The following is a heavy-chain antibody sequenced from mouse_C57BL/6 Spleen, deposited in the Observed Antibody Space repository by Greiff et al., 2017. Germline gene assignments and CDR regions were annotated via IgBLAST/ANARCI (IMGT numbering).Heavy chain of an antibody. V-gene: IGHV5-9-1*02. D-gene: IGHD2-4*01. J-gene: IGHJ3*01. CDR3: TRDRGDYDWFAY. CDR1: GFTFSSYA. Sequence: EVKLMESGEGLVKPGGSLKLSCAASGFTFSSYAMSWVRQTPEKRLEWVAYISSGGDYIYYADTVKGRFTISRYNARNTLYLQMSSLKSEDTAMYYCTRDRGDYDWFAYWGQGTLVTVSA. CDR2: ISSGGDYI.